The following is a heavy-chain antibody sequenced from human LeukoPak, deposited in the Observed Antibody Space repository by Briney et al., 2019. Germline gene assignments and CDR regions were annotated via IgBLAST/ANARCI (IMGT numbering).Heavy chain of an antibody. CDR2: INPNSGGT. CDR3: ARWGSGSGKRVAFDT. D-gene: IGHD1-26*01. J-gene: IGHJ3*02. CDR1: GYTFTGYY. V-gene: IGHV1-2*04. Sequence: ASVKVSCKASGYTFTGYYMHWVRQAPGQGLEWMGWINPNSGGTNYAQKFQGWVTMTRDTSISTAYMELSRLRSDDTAVYYCARWGSGSGKRVAFDTWGQGTMVTVSS.